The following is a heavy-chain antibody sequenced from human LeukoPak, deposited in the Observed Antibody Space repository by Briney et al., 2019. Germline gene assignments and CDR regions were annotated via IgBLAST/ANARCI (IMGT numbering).Heavy chain of an antibody. CDR2: FDPEDGET. Sequence: ASVKVSCKVSGYTLTELSMHWVRQAPGKGLEWMGGFDPEDGETIYAQKFQGRVTMTEDTSTDTAYMELSSLRSDDTAVYYCAREGAQLGSMDVWGKGTTVTVSS. D-gene: IGHD6-6*01. CDR1: GYTLTELS. V-gene: IGHV1-24*01. J-gene: IGHJ6*03. CDR3: AREGAQLGSMDV.